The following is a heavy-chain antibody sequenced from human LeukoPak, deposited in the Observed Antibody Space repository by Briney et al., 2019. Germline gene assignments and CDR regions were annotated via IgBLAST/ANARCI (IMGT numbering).Heavy chain of an antibody. V-gene: IGHV3-48*03. D-gene: IGHD1-1*01. CDR3: AKKGERTTGKLTWFDP. CDR2: ISSSGDSI. Sequence: GGSLRLSCAASGFTFSSFEMNWVRQVPGKGLEWVSYISSSGDSIYYADSVKGRFTISRDNAKNSLYLQMRSLRAEDTAVYYCAKKGERTTGKLTWFDPWGQGTLVTVSS. J-gene: IGHJ5*02. CDR1: GFTFSSFE.